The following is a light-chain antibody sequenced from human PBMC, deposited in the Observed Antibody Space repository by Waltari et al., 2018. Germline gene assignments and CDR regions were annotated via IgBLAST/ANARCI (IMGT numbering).Light chain of an antibody. V-gene: IGLV2-23*02. Sequence: QSALTQPASVSGSPGQSSTISCTGTSSDVGGYTYVPWYQQHPGKAPKLLIYDVSKRPSGVSNRFSGSKSVNTASLTISGLQAEDEADYYCCSYAGSSTLVFGGGTKLTVL. CDR3: CSYAGSSTLV. J-gene: IGLJ2*01. CDR1: SSDVGGYTY. CDR2: DVS.